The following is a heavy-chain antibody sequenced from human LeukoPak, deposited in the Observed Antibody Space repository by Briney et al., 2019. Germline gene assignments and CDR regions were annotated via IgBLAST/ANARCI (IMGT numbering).Heavy chain of an antibody. Sequence: SETLSLTCAVYGGSFSGYYWSWIRQPPGKGLEWIGEINHSGSTNYNPSLKSRVTISVDTSKNQFSLKLSSVTAADTAVYYCARDGEKRGFDYWGQGTLVTVSS. J-gene: IGHJ4*02. CDR3: ARDGEKRGFDY. D-gene: IGHD3-10*01. CDR1: GGSFSGYY. CDR2: INHSGST. V-gene: IGHV4-34*01.